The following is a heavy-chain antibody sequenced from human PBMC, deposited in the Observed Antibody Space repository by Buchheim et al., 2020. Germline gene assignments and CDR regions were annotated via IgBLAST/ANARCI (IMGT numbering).Heavy chain of an antibody. Sequence: QVQLVESGGGVVQPGRSLRLSCAASGFTFSSYGMHWVRQAPGKGLEWVAVISYDGSNKYYADSVKGRFTISRDNSKNTPYLQMNSLRAEDTAVYYCAYLMGYGNSLFDYWGQGTL. CDR1: GFTFSSYG. CDR3: AYLMGYGNSLFDY. CDR2: ISYDGSNK. D-gene: IGHD2-8*01. J-gene: IGHJ4*02. V-gene: IGHV3-30*03.